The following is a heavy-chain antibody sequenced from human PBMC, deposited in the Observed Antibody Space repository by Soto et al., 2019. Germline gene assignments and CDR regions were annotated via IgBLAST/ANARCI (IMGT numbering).Heavy chain of an antibody. V-gene: IGHV3-21*01. J-gene: IGHJ5*02. D-gene: IGHD1-26*01. CDR1: GFTFSGYS. CDR3: AKGVGATNSPMDP. Sequence: GGSLGLSSAASGFTFSGYSMNWVRQATGKGLEWVSSVSSSSSYIYYADSVKGRFTISRDNAKNSLYLQISSLRAEDTAVYSCAKGVGATNSPMDPWGQGTLVTVSS. CDR2: VSSSSSYI.